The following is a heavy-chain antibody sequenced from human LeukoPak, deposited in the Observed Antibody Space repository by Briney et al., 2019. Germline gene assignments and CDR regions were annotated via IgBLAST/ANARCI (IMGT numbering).Heavy chain of an antibody. CDR1: GGSISSYY. Sequence: SETLSLTCTVSGGSISSYYWSWIRQPPGKGLEWIGYIYYSGSTNYNPSLKSRVTISVDTSKNQFSLKLSSVTAADTAVYYCARFPPAAYCSGGSCWGQGTLVTVSS. CDR3: ARFPPAAYCSGGSC. D-gene: IGHD2-15*01. V-gene: IGHV4-59*12. J-gene: IGHJ4*02. CDR2: IYYSGST.